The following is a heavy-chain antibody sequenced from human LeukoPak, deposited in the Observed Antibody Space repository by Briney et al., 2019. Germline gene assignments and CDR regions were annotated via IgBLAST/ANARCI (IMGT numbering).Heavy chain of an antibody. J-gene: IGHJ4*02. Sequence: GGSLRLSCAASGFTFSSYAMSWVRQAPGKGLEWVSAISGGGDSTYYADSVKGRFTISRDNSKNTLYLQMNSLRAEDAAVYYCAKVKGVPSKGFDYWGQGTLVTVSS. V-gene: IGHV3-23*01. CDR2: ISGGGDST. CDR3: AKVKGVPSKGFDY. CDR1: GFTFSSYA. D-gene: IGHD2/OR15-2a*01.